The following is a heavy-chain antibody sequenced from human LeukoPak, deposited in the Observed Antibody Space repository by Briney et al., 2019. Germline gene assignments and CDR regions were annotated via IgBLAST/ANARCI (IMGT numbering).Heavy chain of an antibody. D-gene: IGHD6-13*01. CDR1: GFTFSSHG. Sequence: GGSLRLSCAASGFTFSSHGMHWVRQAPGKGLEWVAVISYDGSNKYYADSVMGRFTISRDNSKNTLYLQMNSLRTDDTAVYYCAKDHGSWSLIYYFDYWGQGTLVTVSS. CDR3: AKDHGSWSLIYYFDY. CDR2: ISYDGSNK. V-gene: IGHV3-30*18. J-gene: IGHJ4*02.